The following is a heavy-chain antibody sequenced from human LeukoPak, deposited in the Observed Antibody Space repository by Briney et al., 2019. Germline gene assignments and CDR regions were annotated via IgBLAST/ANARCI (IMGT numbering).Heavy chain of an antibody. D-gene: IGHD3-22*01. CDR1: GGSFSGYY. Sequence: KPSETLSLTCAVYGGSFSGYYWSWIRQPPGKGLEWIGEINHSGSTNYNPSLKSRVTISVDTSKNQFSLKLSSVTAADTAVYYCARVDRTYYYDSSGYGDYWGQGTLVTVSS. CDR2: INHSGST. J-gene: IGHJ4*02. V-gene: IGHV4-34*01. CDR3: ARVDRTYYYDSSGYGDY.